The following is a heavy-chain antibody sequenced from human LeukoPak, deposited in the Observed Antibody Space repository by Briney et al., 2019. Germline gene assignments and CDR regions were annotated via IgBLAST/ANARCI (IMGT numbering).Heavy chain of an antibody. D-gene: IGHD6-19*01. CDR2: INPDSGGT. Sequence: ASVKVSCKASGYTFTVYYIHWVRQAPGQGLEWMGWINPDSGGTNYAQKFQGRVTMTRDTSIRTAYMELSRLRSDDTAVHYCARVLFYSSGNKSNRVDYWGQGTLVTVSS. V-gene: IGHV1-2*02. J-gene: IGHJ4*02. CDR1: GYTFTVYY. CDR3: ARVLFYSSGNKSNRVDY.